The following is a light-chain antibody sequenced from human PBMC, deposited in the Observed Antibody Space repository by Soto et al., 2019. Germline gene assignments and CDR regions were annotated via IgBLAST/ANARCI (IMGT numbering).Light chain of an antibody. J-gene: IGKJ4*01. CDR1: QSVSRY. V-gene: IGKV3-11*01. CDR2: DTS. CDR3: QQRFSWPPT. Sequence: EIGLTQSPATLSLSPGDRATLSCRASQSVSRYLAWYQQKPGQAPRLLIHDTSTRATGVPDTFSGRGSGTEFTLTISSLEPEDSAMYYCQQRFSWPPTFGGGTHVEIK.